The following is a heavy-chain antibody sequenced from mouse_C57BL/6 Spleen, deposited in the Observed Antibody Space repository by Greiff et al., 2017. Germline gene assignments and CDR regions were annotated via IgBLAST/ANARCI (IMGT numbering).Heavy chain of an antibody. CDR3: ARGAYSNFLDY. CDR2: IYPGDGDT. CDR1: GYAFSSSW. D-gene: IGHD2-5*01. J-gene: IGHJ2*01. V-gene: IGHV1-82*01. Sequence: QLQQSGPELVKPGASVKISCKASGYAFSSSWMNWVKQRPGKGLEWIGRIYPGDGDTNYNGKFKGKATLTADKSSSTAYMQLSSLTSEDSAVYFCARGAYSNFLDYWGQGTTLTVSS.